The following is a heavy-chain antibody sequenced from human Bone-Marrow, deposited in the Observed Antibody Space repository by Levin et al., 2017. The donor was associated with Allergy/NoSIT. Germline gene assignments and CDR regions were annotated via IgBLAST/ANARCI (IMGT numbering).Heavy chain of an antibody. CDR3: ARVGLAADL. V-gene: IGHV1-46*01. CDR2: MDPTGGST. CDR1: GFTLASYY. Sequence: GESLKISCKASGFTLASYYTHWVRQAPGQGLEWMGIMDPTGGSTNTQKFQARLTLTRDTSTNTAYMELSSLRFEDTAVYYCARVGLAADLWGQGTLVSVSS. J-gene: IGHJ5*02. D-gene: IGHD1-26*01.